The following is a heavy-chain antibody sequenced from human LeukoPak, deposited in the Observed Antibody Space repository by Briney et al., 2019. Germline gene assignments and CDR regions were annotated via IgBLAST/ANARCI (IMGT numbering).Heavy chain of an antibody. D-gene: IGHD6-13*01. CDR3: ARARHSSSWPDY. CDR1: GGTFSSYG. CDR2: FIPILGIA. J-gene: IGHJ4*02. V-gene: IGHV1-69*10. Sequence: SVKVSCKASGGTFSSYGISWVRQAPGQGLEWMGGFIPILGIANYAQKFQGRVTIAADKSTSTAYMELSSLRSEDTAVYYCARARHSSSWPDYWGQGTLVTVSS.